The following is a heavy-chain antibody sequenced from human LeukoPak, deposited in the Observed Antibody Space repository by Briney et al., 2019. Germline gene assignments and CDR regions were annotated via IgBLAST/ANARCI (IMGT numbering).Heavy chain of an antibody. CDR3: AKDLYSSSWKTSPYYFDY. CDR2: ISYDGSNK. Sequence: PGRSLRLSCAASGFTFSSYGMHWVRQAPGTGLGWVAVISYDGSNKYYADSVKGRFTISRDNSKNTLYLQMNSLRAEDTAVYYCAKDLYSSSWKTSPYYFDYWGQGTLVTVSS. D-gene: IGHD6-13*01. CDR1: GFTFSSYG. V-gene: IGHV3-30*18. J-gene: IGHJ4*02.